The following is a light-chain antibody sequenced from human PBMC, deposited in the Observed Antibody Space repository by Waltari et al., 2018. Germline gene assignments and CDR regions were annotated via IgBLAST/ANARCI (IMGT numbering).Light chain of an antibody. V-gene: IGKV1-5*03. CDR3: QQYDSAPLT. J-gene: IGKJ4*01. Sequence: DIQMTQSPSSLSASVGDRVTITCRASLGISNWLAWYQQKPGKAPNLLIYKASSLQSGVPSRFSGSGSGTDFTLIISCLQPEDFATYDCQQYDSAPLTFGGGTKVEIK. CDR2: KAS. CDR1: LGISNW.